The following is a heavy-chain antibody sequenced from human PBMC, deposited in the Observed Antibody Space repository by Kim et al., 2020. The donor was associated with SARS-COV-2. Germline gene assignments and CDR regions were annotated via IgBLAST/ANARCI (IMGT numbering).Heavy chain of an antibody. CDR3: ARSLYITMVRGDPSFDAFDI. V-gene: IGHV3-72*01. D-gene: IGHD3-10*01. J-gene: IGHJ3*02. CDR2: TRNKANSYTT. Sequence: GGSLRLSCAASGFTFSDHYMDWVRQAPGKGLEWVGRTRNKANSYTTEYAASVKGRFTISRDDSKNSLYLQMNSLKTEDTAVYYCARSLYITMVRGDPSFDAFDIWGQGTMVTVSS. CDR1: GFTFSDHY.